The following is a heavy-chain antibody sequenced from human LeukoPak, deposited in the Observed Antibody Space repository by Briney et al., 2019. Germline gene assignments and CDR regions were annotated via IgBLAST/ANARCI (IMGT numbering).Heavy chain of an antibody. CDR1: GFTFSSYA. CDR3: AKRVAVAATYYYFDY. D-gene: IGHD2-15*01. CDR2: ISVSGGST. J-gene: IGHJ4*02. Sequence: GESLRLSCAASGFTFSSYAIRGVRQAPGKGLEWVSVISVSGGSTYYADSVKGRFTISRDNSKNTLYLQMNSLRAEDTAVYYCAKRVAVAATYYYFDYWGQGTLVTVSS. V-gene: IGHV3-23*01.